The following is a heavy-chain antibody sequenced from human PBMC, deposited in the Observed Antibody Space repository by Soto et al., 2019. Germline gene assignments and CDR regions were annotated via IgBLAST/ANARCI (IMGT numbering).Heavy chain of an antibody. D-gene: IGHD3-10*01. CDR2: IYHTGDT. J-gene: IGHJ6*02. CDR3: VRQGIGDLHGLVDV. Sequence: QVQLQQSGPGLVKPSETLSLTCTVSSGPSRSHNWGWIRQPPGGGLEWIVYIYHTGDTSYNPSLSSRVTISADTSTNHTSLTLRSVTAADTAVYYCVRQGIGDLHGLVDVWGQGTRVSVSS. CDR1: SGPSRSHN. V-gene: IGHV4-59*08.